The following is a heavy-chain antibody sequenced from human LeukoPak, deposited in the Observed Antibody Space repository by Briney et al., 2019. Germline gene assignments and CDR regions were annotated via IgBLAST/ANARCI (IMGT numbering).Heavy chain of an antibody. CDR1: GFTFSSYS. CDR3: ARGYCSSTSCLLFDY. Sequence: GGSLRLSCAASGFTFSSYSMNRVRQAPGKGLEWVSSISSSSSYIYYADSVKGRFTISRDNAKNSLYLQMNSLRAEDTAVYYCARGYCSSTSCLLFDYWGQGTLVTVSS. V-gene: IGHV3-21*01. J-gene: IGHJ4*02. CDR2: ISSSSSYI. D-gene: IGHD2-2*01.